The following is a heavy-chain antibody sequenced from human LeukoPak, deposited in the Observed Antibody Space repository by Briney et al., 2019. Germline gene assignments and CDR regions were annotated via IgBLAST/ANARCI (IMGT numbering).Heavy chain of an antibody. CDR3: ASADGSGYRYY. V-gene: IGHV3-33*01. D-gene: IGHD3-22*01. CDR1: GFTFSSYG. J-gene: IGHJ4*02. CDR2: IWYDGSNK. Sequence: GGSLRLSCAASGFTFSSYGMHWVRQAPGKGLEWVAVIWYDGSNKYYADSVKGRFTISRDNSKNTLYLQMNSLRAEDTAVYYCASADGSGYRYYWGQGTLVTVSS.